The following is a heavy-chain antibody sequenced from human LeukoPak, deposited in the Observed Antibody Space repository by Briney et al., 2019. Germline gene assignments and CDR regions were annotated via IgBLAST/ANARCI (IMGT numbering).Heavy chain of an antibody. D-gene: IGHD5-12*01. V-gene: IGHV4-59*08. CDR1: GGSISSYY. Sequence: SETLSLICTVSGGSISSYYWSWIRQPPGKGLEWIGYIYYSGSTNYNPSLKSRVTISVDTSKNQFSLKLSSVTAADTAVYYCARSSGYDSPYYFDYWGQGTLVTVSS. CDR2: IYYSGST. J-gene: IGHJ4*02. CDR3: ARSSGYDSPYYFDY.